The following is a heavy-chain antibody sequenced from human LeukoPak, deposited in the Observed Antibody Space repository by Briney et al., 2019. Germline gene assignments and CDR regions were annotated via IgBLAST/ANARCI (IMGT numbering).Heavy chain of an antibody. D-gene: IGHD2-15*01. V-gene: IGHV4-30-4*01. CDR3: AAADAAEYFQH. CDR1: GGSISSGDYY. Sequence: SQTLSLTCTVSGGSISSGDYYWSWIRQPPGKGLEWIGYIYYSGSTYYNPSLKSRVTISVDTSKNQFSLKLSSVAAADTVVYYCAAADAAEYFQHWGQGTLVTVSS. J-gene: IGHJ1*01. CDR2: IYYSGST.